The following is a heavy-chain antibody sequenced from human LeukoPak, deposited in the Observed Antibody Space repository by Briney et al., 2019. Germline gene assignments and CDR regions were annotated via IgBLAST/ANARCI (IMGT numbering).Heavy chain of an antibody. CDR3: TRDPDPTLLWFGETSFWFDP. J-gene: IGHJ5*02. V-gene: IGHV3-49*04. CDR2: IRSKAYGGTT. CDR1: GFTFGDHA. D-gene: IGHD3-10*01. Sequence: GGSLRLSCTASGFTFGDHAMSWVRQAPGKGLEWVGFIRSKAYGGTTEYAASVKGRFTISRDDSKSIAYLQMNSLKTEDTAVYYCTRDPDPTLLWFGETSFWFDPWGQGTLVTVSS.